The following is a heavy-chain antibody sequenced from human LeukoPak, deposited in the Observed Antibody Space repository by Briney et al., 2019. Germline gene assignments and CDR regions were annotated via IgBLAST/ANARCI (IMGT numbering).Heavy chain of an antibody. CDR2: IKQDRSEK. Sequence: GGSLRLSCAASGFTFTNYWMSWVRQAPGKGLELVANIKQDRSEKYYVDSVKGRFTISRDNAKNSLYLQMNSLRVEDTALYHCARKGLGGELGGFDSWGQGTLVTVSS. V-gene: IGHV3-7*03. J-gene: IGHJ4*02. CDR1: GFTFTNYW. D-gene: IGHD1-7*01. CDR3: ARKGLGGELGGFDS.